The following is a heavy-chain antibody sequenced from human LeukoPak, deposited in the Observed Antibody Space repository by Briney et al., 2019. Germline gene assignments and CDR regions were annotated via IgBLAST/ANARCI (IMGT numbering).Heavy chain of an antibody. CDR1: GFTFSSYA. CDR2: ITGSGGNT. V-gene: IGHV3-23*01. D-gene: IGHD4-17*01. Sequence: GGSLRLSCAASGFTFSSYAMSWVRQAPGKGLEWVSTITGSGGNTYYAESVKDRLTISRGNSKNRLYLQMNSLRAEDTAVYYCAKESTVTPGNVNWFDSWGQGTLVTVSS. CDR3: AKESTVTPGNVNWFDS. J-gene: IGHJ5*01.